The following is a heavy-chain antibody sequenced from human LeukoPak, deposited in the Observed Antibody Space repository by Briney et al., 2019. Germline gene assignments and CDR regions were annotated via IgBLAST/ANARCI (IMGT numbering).Heavy chain of an antibody. Sequence: ASAKVSCKASGYTFTSYGISWVRQAPGQGLEWMGWISAYNGNTNYAQRLQGRVTMTTDTSTSTAYMELRSLRSDDTAVYYCARGGWFGEFQAYFDYWGQGTLVTVSS. CDR3: ARGGWFGEFQAYFDY. V-gene: IGHV1-18*01. CDR1: GYTFTSYG. D-gene: IGHD3-10*01. CDR2: ISAYNGNT. J-gene: IGHJ4*02.